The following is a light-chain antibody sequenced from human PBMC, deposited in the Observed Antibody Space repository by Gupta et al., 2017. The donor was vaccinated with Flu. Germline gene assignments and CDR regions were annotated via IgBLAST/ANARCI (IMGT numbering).Light chain of an antibody. CDR1: QSVSSSF. J-gene: IGKJ2*02. Sequence: IVLTQSPGTLSLSPGERATLSCRASQSVSSSFLAWYQQKPGQAPRLLLYGASSRATGIPDRFSGSGSGTVFTLTISRLEPEDFAVYFCQLYGASRCTFGEGTRVEIK. V-gene: IGKV3-20*01. CDR3: QLYGASRCT. CDR2: GAS.